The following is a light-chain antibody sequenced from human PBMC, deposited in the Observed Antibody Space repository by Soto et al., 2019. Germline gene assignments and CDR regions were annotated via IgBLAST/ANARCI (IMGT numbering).Light chain of an antibody. V-gene: IGKV1-39*01. Sequence: DIQMTQSLSSLSASVGDRVTITCRASQSIGRHLDWYQQKPGRAPSLLIYKASSLQSGVPARFSASGFGTDFTLTIYSLQPEDVASYYCQQSHYAPWTFGLGTKVEI. CDR2: KAS. CDR3: QQSHYAPWT. J-gene: IGKJ1*01. CDR1: QSIGRH.